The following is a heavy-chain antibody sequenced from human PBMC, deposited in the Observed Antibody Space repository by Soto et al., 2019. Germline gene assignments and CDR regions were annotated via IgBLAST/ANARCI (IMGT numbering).Heavy chain of an antibody. V-gene: IGHV4-59*01. Sequence: SETLSLTCIVSGGAINNYYWSWVRQSPGKGLEWIGWIYYSGATLYNPSFKSRITMSVDTSNNQFSLKINSATASDTAVYYCARYCNGDTCYSKSLDYWGRGTLVTVSS. D-gene: IGHD2-15*01. CDR2: IYYSGAT. J-gene: IGHJ4*02. CDR3: ARYCNGDTCYSKSLDY. CDR1: GGAINNYY.